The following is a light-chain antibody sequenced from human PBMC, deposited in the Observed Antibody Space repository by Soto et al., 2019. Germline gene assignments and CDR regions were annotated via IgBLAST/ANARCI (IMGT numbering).Light chain of an antibody. CDR3: CSYTTTTTYV. J-gene: IGLJ1*01. V-gene: IGLV2-14*03. CDR2: DVT. Sequence: QSALAQPASVSGSPGQSITISCTGTSSDIGSYNYISWYQQYPDKGPKLIIYDVTNRPSGVSNRFSGSKSGYTASLTISGLQAEDEADYYCCSYTTTTTYVFGTGTKVTVL. CDR1: SSDIGSYNY.